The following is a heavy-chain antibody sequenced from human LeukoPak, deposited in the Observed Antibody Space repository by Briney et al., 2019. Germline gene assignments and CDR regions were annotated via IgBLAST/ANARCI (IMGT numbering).Heavy chain of an antibody. Sequence: GGSLRLSCAASGFTFSNYEMNWARQAPGKGLEWVSYISSSGSTIYYADSVKGRFTISRDNAMNPLYLQMTSVRAEDTAVYYCATQHYSSGWYYFDSWGQGTLVTVSS. CDR3: ATQHYSSGWYYFDS. D-gene: IGHD6-19*01. V-gene: IGHV3-48*03. CDR2: ISSSGSTI. CDR1: GFTFSNYE. J-gene: IGHJ4*02.